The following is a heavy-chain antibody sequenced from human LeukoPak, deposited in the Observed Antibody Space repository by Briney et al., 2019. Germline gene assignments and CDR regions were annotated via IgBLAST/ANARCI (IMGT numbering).Heavy chain of an antibody. V-gene: IGHV4-39*07. CDR1: GGSISSSSYY. CDR3: ARVVSSGQANGWFDP. CDR2: IYYSGST. D-gene: IGHD6-19*01. J-gene: IGHJ5*02. Sequence: SETLSLTCTVSGGSISSSSYYWGWIRQPPGKGLEWIGSIYYSGSTYYNPSLKSRVTISIDTSKNQFSLKLSSVTAADTAVYYCARVVSSGQANGWFDPWGQGTLVTVSS.